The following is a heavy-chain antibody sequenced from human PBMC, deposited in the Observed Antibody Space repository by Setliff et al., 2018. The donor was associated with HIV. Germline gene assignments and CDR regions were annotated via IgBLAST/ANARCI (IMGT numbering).Heavy chain of an antibody. CDR3: ARKLRPGHGVDV. Sequence: GGSLSLSCVASGFSFNNYWMCWVRQAPGQGLEWVANIDLDGSEKNYVESVKGRFTISRDNAENSLYLQMNSLRADDTATYYCARKLRPGHGVDVWGQGTTVTVSS. D-gene: IGHD3-10*01. CDR1: GFSFNNYW. V-gene: IGHV3-7*01. CDR2: IDLDGSEK. J-gene: IGHJ6*02.